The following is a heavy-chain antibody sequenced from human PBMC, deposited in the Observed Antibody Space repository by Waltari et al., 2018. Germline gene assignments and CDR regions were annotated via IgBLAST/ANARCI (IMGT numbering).Heavy chain of an antibody. CDR3: ARDSDIAAAGKFDY. J-gene: IGHJ4*02. V-gene: IGHV1-18*01. D-gene: IGHD6-13*01. CDR1: GYTFTSYG. CDR2: SSGYNGNT. Sequence: QVQLVQSGAEVKKPGASVKVSCKTSGYTFTSYGISWVRQAPGQGLEWMGWSSGYNGNTNYAQKLQGRVTMTTDTSTSRGYMELRSLRSDDTAVYYCARDSDIAAAGKFDYWGQGTLVTVSS.